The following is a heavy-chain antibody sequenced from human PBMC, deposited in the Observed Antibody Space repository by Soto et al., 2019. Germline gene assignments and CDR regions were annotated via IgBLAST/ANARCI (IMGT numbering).Heavy chain of an antibody. Sequence: ASVKVSCKASGYTFTSYAMHWVRQAPGQRLEWMGWINAGNGNTKYSQKFQGRVTITRDTSASTAYMELSSLRSEDTAVYYCASFYYGSGSATPSPPGYYGIDVWGQGTTVTVSS. J-gene: IGHJ6*02. D-gene: IGHD3-10*01. CDR3: ASFYYGSGSATPSPPGYYGIDV. CDR1: GYTFTSYA. CDR2: INAGNGNT. V-gene: IGHV1-3*01.